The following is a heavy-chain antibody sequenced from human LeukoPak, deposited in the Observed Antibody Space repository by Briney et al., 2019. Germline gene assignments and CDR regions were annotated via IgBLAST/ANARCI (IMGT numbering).Heavy chain of an antibody. Sequence: GGSLRLSCAASGFTFSGYGMHWVRQAPGKGLEWVAVMWYDGSNKYYADSVKGRFTVSRDNSKNTLYLQMNSLRAEDTAVYYCARESAVAGRGAFDIWGQGTMVTVSS. D-gene: IGHD6-19*01. CDR1: GFTFSGYG. CDR3: ARESAVAGRGAFDI. V-gene: IGHV3-33*01. CDR2: MWYDGSNK. J-gene: IGHJ3*02.